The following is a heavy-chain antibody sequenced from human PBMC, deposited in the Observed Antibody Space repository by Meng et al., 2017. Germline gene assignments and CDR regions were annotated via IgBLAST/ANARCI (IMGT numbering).Heavy chain of an antibody. V-gene: IGHV3-23*01. CDR3: AKLGSDY. CDR2: ISGNGGST. D-gene: IGHD7-27*01. CDR1: EFTLSISA. J-gene: IGHJ4*02. Sequence: EVHLWEAEGGLVQPGGSLSLSCAASEFTLSISAMSWVRQAPGKGLDWVSGISGNGGSTFYADSVKGRFTISRDNSKNTLYLQMNSLRVEDTALYYCAKLGSDYWGQGTLVTVSS.